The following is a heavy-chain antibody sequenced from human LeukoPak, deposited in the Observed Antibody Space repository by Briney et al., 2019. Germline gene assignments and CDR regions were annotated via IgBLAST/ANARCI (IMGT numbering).Heavy chain of an antibody. Sequence: TSETLSLTCAVYDGAFSGYYWSWIRQPPGNRLEWIGEINHSGSTNYNPSIKSRVTISLDTSKSQFSLKVRYVTAADTAVYYCARGLNDSWTGENYWGQGTLVTVSS. V-gene: IGHV4-34*01. CDR2: INHSGST. D-gene: IGHD3-3*01. CDR3: ARGLNDSWTGENY. J-gene: IGHJ4*02. CDR1: DGAFSGYY.